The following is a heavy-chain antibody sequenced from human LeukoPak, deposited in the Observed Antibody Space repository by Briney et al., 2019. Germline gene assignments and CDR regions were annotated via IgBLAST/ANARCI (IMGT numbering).Heavy chain of an antibody. CDR1: GGSISSYY. CDR3: ASLGGGHDF. J-gene: IGHJ4*02. CDR2: ISYSGST. V-gene: IGHV4-59*08. Sequence: SETLSLTCTVSGGSISSYYWSWIRQPPGKGLEWIGYISYSGSTHSSPPLKSRGTLSLDTSKNQFSLKLRSVTAADTAVYYRASLGGGHDFWGQGTPVTVSS. D-gene: IGHD3-16*01.